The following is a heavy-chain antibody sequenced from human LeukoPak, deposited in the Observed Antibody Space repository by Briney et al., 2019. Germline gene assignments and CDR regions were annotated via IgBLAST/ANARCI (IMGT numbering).Heavy chain of an antibody. CDR1: GGTIRSTSYY. CDR3: VRHCSTTSCYLYDF. V-gene: IGHV4-39*01. CDR2: IYYTGSV. D-gene: IGHD2-2*01. Sequence: PSETLSLTCTVSGGTIRSTSYYWGWIRQPPGKGLEWTGSIYYTGSVYYNPSLKSRVTISVDTSRNDFSLKLSSATAADAAVYYCVRHCSTTSCYLYDFWGQGTLVTVSS. J-gene: IGHJ4*02.